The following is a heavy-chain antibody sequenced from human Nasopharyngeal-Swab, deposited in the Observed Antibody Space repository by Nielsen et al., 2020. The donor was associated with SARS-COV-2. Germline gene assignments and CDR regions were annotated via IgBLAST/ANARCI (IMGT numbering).Heavy chain of an antibody. V-gene: IGHV3-30*02. CDR2: IRYDGTDI. D-gene: IGHD2-2*02. J-gene: IGHJ4*02. CDR3: AREGCSSTSCYIDY. Sequence: WIRQSPGKGLEWVAFIRYDGTDIYYGDSVRGRFTISRDNSKNTLYLQVNSLRAEDTAVYYCAREGCSSTSCYIDYWGQGTLVTVSS.